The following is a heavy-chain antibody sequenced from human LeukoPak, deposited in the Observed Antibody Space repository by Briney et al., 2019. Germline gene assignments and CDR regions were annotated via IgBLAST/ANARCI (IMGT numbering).Heavy chain of an antibody. CDR3: ARGSRDHDIVVVVANHYWYFDL. CDR1: GYTFTSYD. V-gene: IGHV1-8*01. D-gene: IGHD2-15*01. J-gene: IGHJ2*01. CDR2: MNPNRENT. Sequence: ASVKVSFKASGYTFTSYDINWVRQATGQGREGMGWMNPNRENTGYAQKFQGRVTITRNTYINTAYMELNSLRSEDTAVYYCARGSRDHDIVVVVANHYWYFDLWGRGTLVTVSS.